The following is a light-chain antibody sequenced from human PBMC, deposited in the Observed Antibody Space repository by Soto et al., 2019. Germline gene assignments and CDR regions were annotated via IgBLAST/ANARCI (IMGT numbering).Light chain of an antibody. V-gene: IGLV2-14*01. CDR3: CSYTTSNTRQIV. Sequence: QSVLTQPASLSGSPGQSITISCTGTSSDVGGYNYVSWYQQHPGKAPKFMIYDVSNRPSGVSNRFSGSKSGNTAFLTISGLQAEDEADYYCCSYTTSNTRQIVFGTGTKVTVL. CDR2: DVS. CDR1: SSDVGGYNY. J-gene: IGLJ1*01.